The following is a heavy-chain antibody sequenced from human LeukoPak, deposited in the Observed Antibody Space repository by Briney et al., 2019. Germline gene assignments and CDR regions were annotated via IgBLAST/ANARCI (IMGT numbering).Heavy chain of an antibody. CDR3: ARADSGYDSDWFDP. J-gene: IGHJ5*02. V-gene: IGHV4-34*01. CDR2: INHSGST. Sequence: SETLSLTCAVYGGSFSGYYWSWMRQPPGKGLEWIGEINHSGSTNYNPSLKSRVTISINTSKNQFSLKLSSVTAADTAVYYCARADSGYDSDWFDPWGQGTLVTVSS. CDR1: GGSFSGYY. D-gene: IGHD5-12*01.